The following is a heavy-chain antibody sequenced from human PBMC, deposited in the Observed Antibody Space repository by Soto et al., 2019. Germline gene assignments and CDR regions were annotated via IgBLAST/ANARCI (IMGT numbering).Heavy chain of an antibody. CDR1: GGSVSSNH. J-gene: IGHJ5*02. CDR2: MYIIGTT. V-gene: IGHV4-4*07. CDR3: ARERAAPSWIDP. D-gene: IGHD6-6*01. Sequence: SETLSLTCTVSGGSVSSNHWTWIRQPAGKGLEWIGRMYIIGTTDYNPSLKGRVTMSVDTFKNQFSLTLTSVTAADTAVYYCARERAAPSWIDPWGRGTLVTYSS.